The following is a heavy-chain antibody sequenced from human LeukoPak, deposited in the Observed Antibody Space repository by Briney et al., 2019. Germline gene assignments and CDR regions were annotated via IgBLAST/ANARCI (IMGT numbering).Heavy chain of an antibody. J-gene: IGHJ6*02. CDR1: GGSFSGYY. Sequence: KPSETLSLTCAVYGGSFSGYYWSWIRQPPGKGLEWIGEINHSGSTNYNPSLKSRVTISVDTSKNQFSLKLSSVTAADTAVYYCARDSYSGYYYYGMDVWGQGTTVTVSS. D-gene: IGHD1-26*01. CDR2: INHSGST. CDR3: ARDSYSGYYYYGMDV. V-gene: IGHV4-34*01.